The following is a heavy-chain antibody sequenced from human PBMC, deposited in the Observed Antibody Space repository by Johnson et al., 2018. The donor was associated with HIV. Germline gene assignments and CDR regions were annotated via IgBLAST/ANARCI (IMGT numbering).Heavy chain of an antibody. CDR3: ARDEEVMYAMGAFDI. Sequence: QVQLVESGGGVVQPRRSLRLSCGASGFIFSSYAMHWVRQAPGKGLEWVALISFDGSHKYYADSVKGRFTISRDNSKNTLYLQMNSLRADDTAVYYCARDEEVMYAMGAFDIWGQGTMLTVSS. CDR1: GFIFSSYA. V-gene: IGHV3-30*04. D-gene: IGHD2-8*02. J-gene: IGHJ3*02. CDR2: ISFDGSHK.